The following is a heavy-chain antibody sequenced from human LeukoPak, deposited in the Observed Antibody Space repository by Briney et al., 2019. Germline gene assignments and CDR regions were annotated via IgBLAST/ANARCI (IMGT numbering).Heavy chain of an antibody. D-gene: IGHD3-10*01. V-gene: IGHV4-34*01. CDR3: AGGYGSGSYPLDY. CDR2: INHSGST. CDR1: GGSFSGYY. J-gene: IGHJ4*02. Sequence: SETLSLTCAVYGGSFSGYYWSWIRQPPGKGLEWIGEINHSGSTNYNPSLKSRVTMSVDTSKNQFSLKLSSVTAADTAVYYCAGGYGSGSYPLDYWGQGTLVTVSS.